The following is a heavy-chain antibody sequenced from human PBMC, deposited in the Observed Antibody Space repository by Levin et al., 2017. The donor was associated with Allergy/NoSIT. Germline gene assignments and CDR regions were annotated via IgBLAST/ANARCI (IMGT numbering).Heavy chain of an antibody. Sequence: GESLKISCAASGFTFSSYSMNWVRQAPGKGLEWVSSISSSSSYIYYADSVKGRFTISRDNAKNSLYLQMNSLRAEDTAVYYCARQASSAGTVDYWGQGTLVTVSS. J-gene: IGHJ4*02. CDR2: ISSSSSYI. V-gene: IGHV3-21*01. D-gene: IGHD6-13*01. CDR3: ARQASSAGTVDY. CDR1: GFTFSSYS.